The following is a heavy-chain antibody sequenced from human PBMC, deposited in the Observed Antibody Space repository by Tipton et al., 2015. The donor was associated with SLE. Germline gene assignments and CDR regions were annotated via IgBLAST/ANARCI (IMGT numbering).Heavy chain of an antibody. CDR2: ISVYNGNT. Sequence: QVQLVQSGAEVKKPGASVKVSCKASGYTFTSYGISWVRQAPGQGLEWMGWISVYNGNTNYAQKLQGRVTMTTDTSTSTAYMELRSLRSDDTAVYYCARDKERQWLVRRDAFDIWGQGTMVTVSS. CDR3: ARDKERQWLVRRDAFDI. V-gene: IGHV1-18*01. D-gene: IGHD6-19*01. J-gene: IGHJ3*02. CDR1: GYTFTSYG.